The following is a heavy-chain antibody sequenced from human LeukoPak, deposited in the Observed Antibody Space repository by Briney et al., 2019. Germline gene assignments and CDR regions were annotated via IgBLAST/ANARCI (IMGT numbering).Heavy chain of an antibody. CDR1: GYTFTSHG. V-gene: IGHV1-18*01. CDR2: ISAYNGNT. CDR3: ARAFYCSSTSCYAYYFDY. D-gene: IGHD2-2*01. J-gene: IGHJ4*02. Sequence: ASVKVSCKASGYTFTSHGISWVRQAPGQGLEWMGWISAYNGNTNYAQKLQGRVTMTTDTSTSTAYMELRSLRSDDTAVYYCARAFYCSSTSCYAYYFDYWGQGTLVTVSS.